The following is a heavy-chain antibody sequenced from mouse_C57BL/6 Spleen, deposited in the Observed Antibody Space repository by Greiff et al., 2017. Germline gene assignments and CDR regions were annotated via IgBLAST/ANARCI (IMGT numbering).Heavy chain of an antibody. CDR1: GYTFASYW. V-gene: IGHV1-72*01. CDR3: ARSGWLPPFDY. CDR2: IDPNSGGT. D-gene: IGHD2-2*01. J-gene: IGHJ2*01. Sequence: QVQLQQPGAELVKPGASVKLSCKASGYTFASYWMHWVKQRPGRGLEWIGRIDPNSGGTKYNEKFKSKATLTVDKPSSQAYMQLSSLTSEDSAVYDCARSGWLPPFDYWGQGTTLTVSS.